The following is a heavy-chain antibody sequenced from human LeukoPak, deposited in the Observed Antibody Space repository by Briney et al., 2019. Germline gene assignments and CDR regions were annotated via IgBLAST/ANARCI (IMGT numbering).Heavy chain of an antibody. CDR1: GGSISSSSHY. J-gene: IGHJ4*02. Sequence: PSETLSLTCTVSGGSISSSSHYWGWIRQPPGKGLEWIGSMYYRGSTYHNPSLKSRVTISVDTSKNQFSLKLSSVTAADTAVYYCARHAAVGIRALDYWGQGTLVTVSS. V-gene: IGHV4-39*01. CDR3: ARHAAVGIRALDY. CDR2: MYYRGST. D-gene: IGHD6-13*01.